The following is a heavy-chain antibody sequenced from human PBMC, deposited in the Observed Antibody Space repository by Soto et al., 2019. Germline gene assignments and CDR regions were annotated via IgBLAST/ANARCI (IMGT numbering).Heavy chain of an antibody. CDR2: IYYSGST. Sequence: SETLSLTCTVSGGSISSGGYYWSWIRQHPGKGLEWIGYIYYSGSTYYNPSLKSRVTISVDTSKNQFSLKLSSVTAAYTAVYYCARERYYDSSAEPVYWGQGTLVTVSS. V-gene: IGHV4-31*03. CDR3: ARERYYDSSAEPVY. J-gene: IGHJ4*02. CDR1: GGSISSGGYY. D-gene: IGHD3-22*01.